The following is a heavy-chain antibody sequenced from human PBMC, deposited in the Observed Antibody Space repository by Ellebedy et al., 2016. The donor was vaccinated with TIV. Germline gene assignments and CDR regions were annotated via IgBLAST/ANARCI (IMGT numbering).Heavy chain of an antibody. CDR2: IYYSGST. CDR3: ARGRVAALYYYYYYYGMDV. J-gene: IGHJ6*02. D-gene: IGHD2-15*01. Sequence: SETLSLXXTVSGGSISSGGYYWSWIRQHPGKGLEWIGYIYYSGSTYYNPSLKSRVTISVDTSKNQFSLKLSSVTAADTAVYYCARGRVAALYYYYYYYGMDVWGQGTTVTVSS. CDR1: GGSISSGGYY. V-gene: IGHV4-31*03.